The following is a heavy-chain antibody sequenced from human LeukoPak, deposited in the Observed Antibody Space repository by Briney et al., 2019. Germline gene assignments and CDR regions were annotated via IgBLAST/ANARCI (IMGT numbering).Heavy chain of an antibody. V-gene: IGHV1-2*06. CDR3: AGDSSGMYYFDY. Sequence: GASVKVSCKASGYTFTGYYMHWVRQAPGQGLEWMGRINPNSGGTNYAQKFQGRVTMTRDTSISTAYMGLSRLRSDDTAVYYCAGDSSGMYYFDYWGQGTLVTVSS. J-gene: IGHJ4*02. CDR1: GYTFTGYY. D-gene: IGHD3-22*01. CDR2: INPNSGGT.